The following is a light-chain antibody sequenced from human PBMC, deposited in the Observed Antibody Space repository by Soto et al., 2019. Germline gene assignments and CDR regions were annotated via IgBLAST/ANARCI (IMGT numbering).Light chain of an antibody. V-gene: IGLV2-14*03. J-gene: IGLJ3*02. CDR1: SSDVGGYNY. CDR2: DVS. CDR3: SSYTSSDTWV. Sequence: QSALTQPASVSGSPGQSITISCTGTSSDVGGYNYVSWYQHHPGKAPKLMIYDVSNRPSGVSNRFSGSKSGNTASLTISGIQAADEADYYCSSYTSSDTWVFGGGTKLTVL.